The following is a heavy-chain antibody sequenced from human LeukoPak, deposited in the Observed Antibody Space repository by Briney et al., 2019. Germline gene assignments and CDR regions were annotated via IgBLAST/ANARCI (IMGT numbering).Heavy chain of an antibody. D-gene: IGHD3-10*01. V-gene: IGHV3-21*01. CDR3: ARASEERITMVRGATLDY. Sequence: GGSLRLSCAASGFTFSSYSMNWVRQAPGKGLEWVSSISSSSSYIYYADSVKGRFTISRDNAKNSLYLQMNSLRAEDTAAYYCARASEERITMVRGATLDYWGQGTLVTVSS. CDR1: GFTFSSYS. CDR2: ISSSSSYI. J-gene: IGHJ4*02.